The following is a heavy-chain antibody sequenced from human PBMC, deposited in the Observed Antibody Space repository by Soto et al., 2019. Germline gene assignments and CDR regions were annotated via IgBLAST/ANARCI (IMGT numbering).Heavy chain of an antibody. CDR3: ARHDSSGYYRRSGAFDI. Sequence: ASVKVSCKASGYTVTSYGISWVRQAPGQGLEWMGWISAYNGNTNYAQKLQGRVTMTTDTSTSTAYMELRSLRSDDTAVYYCARHDSSGYYRRSGAFDIWGQGTMVTVSS. CDR2: ISAYNGNT. D-gene: IGHD3-22*01. CDR1: GYTVTSYG. V-gene: IGHV1-18*01. J-gene: IGHJ3*02.